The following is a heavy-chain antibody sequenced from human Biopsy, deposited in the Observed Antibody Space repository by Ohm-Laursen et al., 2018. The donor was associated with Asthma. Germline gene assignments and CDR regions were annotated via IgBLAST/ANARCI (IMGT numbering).Heavy chain of an antibody. Sequence: SLRLSCAASGFTFDDYGMHWVRQAPGKGLEWVSGISWHSGSIGYADSVKGRFTISRDNAKNSLYLQMNSLRVEDTALYYCAKATLGDIGKDYWGQGTLVTVSS. J-gene: IGHJ4*02. D-gene: IGHD2-21*01. CDR3: AKATLGDIGKDY. V-gene: IGHV3-9*01. CDR2: ISWHSGSI. CDR1: GFTFDDYG.